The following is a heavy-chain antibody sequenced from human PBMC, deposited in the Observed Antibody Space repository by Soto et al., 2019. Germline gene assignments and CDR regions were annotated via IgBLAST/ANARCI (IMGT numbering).Heavy chain of an antibody. Sequence: GGSLRLSCAASGFTFDDYAMHWVRQAPGKGLEWVSGISWNSGSIGYADSVKGRFTISRDNAKNSLYLQMNSLRAEDTALYYCAKDGLDIVVVPAAMPYYYYYMDVWGKGTTVTVSS. CDR1: GFTFDDYA. CDR3: AKDGLDIVVVPAAMPYYYYYMDV. V-gene: IGHV3-9*01. CDR2: ISWNSGSI. J-gene: IGHJ6*03. D-gene: IGHD2-2*03.